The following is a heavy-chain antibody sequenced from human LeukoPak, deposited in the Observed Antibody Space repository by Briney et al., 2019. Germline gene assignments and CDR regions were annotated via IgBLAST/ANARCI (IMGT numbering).Heavy chain of an antibody. CDR3: ARDLVGATPFGWSYGMDV. CDR2: ISGSGGST. V-gene: IGHV3-23*01. J-gene: IGHJ6*02. CDR1: GFTFSSYA. Sequence: GGSLRLSCAASGFTFSSYAMSWVRQAPGKGLEWVSAISGSGGSTYYADSVKGRFTISRDNSKNTLYLQMNSLRAEDTAVYYCARDLVGATPFGWSYGMDVWVQGTTVTVSS. D-gene: IGHD1-26*01.